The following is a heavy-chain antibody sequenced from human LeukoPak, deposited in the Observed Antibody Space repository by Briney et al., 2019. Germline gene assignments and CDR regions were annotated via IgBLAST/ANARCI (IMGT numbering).Heavy chain of an antibody. V-gene: IGHV1-69*13. J-gene: IGHJ6*02. CDR3: ARDSLYYDFWSGPDYYYYGMDV. D-gene: IGHD3-3*01. CDR1: GGTFSSYA. CDR2: IIPIFGTA. Sequence: SVKVSCKASGGTFSSYAISWVRQAPGQGLEWMGGIIPIFGTANYAQKFQGRVTITADESTSTAYIELSSLRSEDTAVYYCARDSLYYDFWSGPDYYYYGMDVWGQGTTVTVSS.